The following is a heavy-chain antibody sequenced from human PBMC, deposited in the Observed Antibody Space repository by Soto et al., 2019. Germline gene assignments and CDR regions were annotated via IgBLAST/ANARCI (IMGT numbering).Heavy chain of an antibody. J-gene: IGHJ5*02. CDR1: GGTFSSYA. D-gene: IGHD3-10*01. CDR3: ARDGSGYYGSGRHDNWFDP. Sequence: QVQLVQSGAEEKKPGSSVKVSCKASGGTFSSYAISWVRQAPGQGLEWMGGIIPIFGTANYAQKFQGRVTITADESTSTAYMELSSLRSDDTAVYYCARDGSGYYGSGRHDNWFDPWGQGTLVTVSS. CDR2: IIPIFGTA. V-gene: IGHV1-69*12.